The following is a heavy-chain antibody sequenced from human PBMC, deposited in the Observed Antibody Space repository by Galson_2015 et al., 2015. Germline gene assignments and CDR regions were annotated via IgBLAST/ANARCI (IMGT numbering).Heavy chain of an antibody. CDR3: ARDPAYYDILTGYYTDYYYYMDA. V-gene: IGHV3-33*01. J-gene: IGHJ6*03. Sequence: SLRLSCAASGFTFSSYGMHWVRQAPGKGLEWVAVIWYDGSNKYYADSVKGRFTISRDNSKNTLYLQMNSLRAEDTAVYYCARDPAYYDILTGYYTDYYYYMDAWGKGTTVTVSS. CDR1: GFTFSSYG. CDR2: IWYDGSNK. D-gene: IGHD3-9*01.